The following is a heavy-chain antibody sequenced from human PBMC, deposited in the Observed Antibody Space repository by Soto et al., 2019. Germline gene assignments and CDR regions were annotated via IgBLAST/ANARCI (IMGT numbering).Heavy chain of an antibody. CDR1: GGSFSGYY. CDR2: INHSGST. J-gene: IGHJ6*02. CDR3: ARGKGQCSGGSCYGYYYYGMDV. D-gene: IGHD2-15*01. V-gene: IGHV4-34*01. Sequence: SETLSLTCAVYGGSFSGYYWSWIRQPPGKGLEWIGEINHSGSTNYNPSLKSRVTISVDTSKNQFSPKLSSVTAADTAVYYCARGKGQCSGGSCYGYYYYGMDVWGQGTTVTVSS.